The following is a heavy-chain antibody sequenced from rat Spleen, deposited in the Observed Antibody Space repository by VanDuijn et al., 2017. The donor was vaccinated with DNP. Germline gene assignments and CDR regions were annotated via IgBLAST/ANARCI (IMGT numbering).Heavy chain of an antibody. CDR1: GFTFNNHW. CDR3: TREMSASYAMDA. Sequence: EVQLVESGGDLVQPGRSLKLSCVASGFTFNNHWMTWIRQVPGKGLEWVASITSSGGDTYYPDSVKGRFTISRDNAKNTLYLQMNSLRSEDTATYYCTREMSASYAMDAWGQGTSVTVSP. J-gene: IGHJ4*01. D-gene: IGHD3-1*01. V-gene: IGHV5-31*01. CDR2: ITSSGGDT.